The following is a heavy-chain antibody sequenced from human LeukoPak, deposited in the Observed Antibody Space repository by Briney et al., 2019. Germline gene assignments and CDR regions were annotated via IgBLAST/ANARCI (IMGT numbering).Heavy chain of an antibody. Sequence: SVKVSSKASGGTFSSYAISWVRQAPGQGLEWMGGIIPIFGTANYAQKFQGRVTITADESASTAYMELSSLRSEDTAVYYCARDSNYYDSSGYYSCDYWGQGTLVTVSS. J-gene: IGHJ4*02. CDR1: GGTFSSYA. D-gene: IGHD3-22*01. CDR3: ARDSNYYDSSGYYSCDY. V-gene: IGHV1-69*13. CDR2: IIPIFGTA.